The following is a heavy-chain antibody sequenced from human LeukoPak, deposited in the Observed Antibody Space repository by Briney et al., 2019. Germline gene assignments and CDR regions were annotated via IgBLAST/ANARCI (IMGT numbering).Heavy chain of an antibody. CDR3: ARHLRGATIYYDY. CDR1: GGSISSYY. CDR2: IYYSGST. J-gene: IGHJ4*02. Sequence: SETLSLTCSVSGGSISSYYWSWIRQPPGKGLEWIGYIYYSGSTNYNPSLKSRVTISVDTSKNQFSLKLSSVTAADTAVYYCARHLRGATIYYDYWGQGTLVTVSS. D-gene: IGHD1-26*01. V-gene: IGHV4-59*01.